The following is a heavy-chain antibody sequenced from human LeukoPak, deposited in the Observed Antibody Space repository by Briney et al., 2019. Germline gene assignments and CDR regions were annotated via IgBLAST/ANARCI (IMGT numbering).Heavy chain of an antibody. CDR3: ARVWNWTAFDI. Sequence: SETLSLTCTVSGGSISSYYWSWIRQPPGKGLEWIGYIYYSGSTNYNPSLKSRVTISVDTSKNQFSLKLSSVTAADTAVYYCARVWNWTAFDIWGQGTMVTVSS. CDR2: IYYSGST. J-gene: IGHJ3*02. V-gene: IGHV4-59*01. CDR1: GGSISSYY. D-gene: IGHD1-7*01.